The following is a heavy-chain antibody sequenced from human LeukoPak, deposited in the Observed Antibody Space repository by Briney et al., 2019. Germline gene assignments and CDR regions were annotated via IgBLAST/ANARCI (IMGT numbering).Heavy chain of an antibody. D-gene: IGHD5-24*01. CDR1: GFTVSSNY. CDR3: ARGRAGYNYDYGMDV. V-gene: IGHV3-53*01. J-gene: IGHJ6*02. Sequence: GGSLRLSCAASGFTVSSNYMSWVRQAPGKGLEWVSVIYSGGSTYYADSVKGRFTISRDNSKNTLYLQMNSLRAEDTAVYYCARGRAGYNYDYGMDVWGQGTTVTVSS. CDR2: IYSGGST.